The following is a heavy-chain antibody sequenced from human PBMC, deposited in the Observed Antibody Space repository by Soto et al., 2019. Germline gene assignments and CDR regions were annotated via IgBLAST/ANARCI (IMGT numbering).Heavy chain of an antibody. J-gene: IGHJ4*02. D-gene: IGHD4-17*01. Sequence: PGGSLRLSCAASGFTFDDYGMSWVRQAPGKGLEWVSGINWNGGSTGYADSIKGRFTISRDNAKNSLFLQMNSLRPEDTALYYCAKDMKWGGMTTIHYFDSWGQGTQVTV. V-gene: IGHV3-20*04. CDR1: GFTFDDYG. CDR2: INWNGGST. CDR3: AKDMKWGGMTTIHYFDS.